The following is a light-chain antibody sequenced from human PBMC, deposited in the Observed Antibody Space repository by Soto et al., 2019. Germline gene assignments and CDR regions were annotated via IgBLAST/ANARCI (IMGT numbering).Light chain of an antibody. J-gene: IGKJ2*01. Sequence: EIVLTQSPGTLSLSPGESATLSCRASQSLNSNFLAWYQQKPGQAPRLLVYAASSRATGIPDRFSVSASGTVFTLTISRLEPEDFAVYYCQQYDTSPPRYTFGQGTKLEI. V-gene: IGKV3-20*01. CDR3: QQYDTSPPRYT. CDR1: QSLNSNF. CDR2: AAS.